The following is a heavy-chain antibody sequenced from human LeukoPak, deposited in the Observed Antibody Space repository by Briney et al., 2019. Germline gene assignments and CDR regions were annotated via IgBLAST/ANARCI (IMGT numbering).Heavy chain of an antibody. Sequence: GASVKVSCKASGYSFTSYGISWVRQAPGQGLEWMGWISTYNANTTYALKLQGRVTLTTDTSTSTAYMELKSLRSDDTAVYYCAREECSIGVCYPSGYWGQGTLVTVSS. CDR2: ISTYNANT. CDR3: AREECSIGVCYPSGY. CDR1: GYSFTSYG. J-gene: IGHJ4*02. D-gene: IGHD2-8*01. V-gene: IGHV1-18*01.